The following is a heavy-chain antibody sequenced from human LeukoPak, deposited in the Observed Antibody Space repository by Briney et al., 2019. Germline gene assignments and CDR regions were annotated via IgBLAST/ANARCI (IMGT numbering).Heavy chain of an antibody. D-gene: IGHD6-25*01. CDR1: GFTFSCYG. J-gene: IGHJ4*02. CDR3: ARLQRAALDY. Sequence: GGSLRLSCAASGFTFSCYGMHWVRQAPGKGLEWVAVISYDGSDKYYADSVKGRFTISRDNSKNTLYLQVNSLRTEDTAVYYCARLQRAALDYWGQGTLVTVSS. V-gene: IGHV3-30*03. CDR2: ISYDGSDK.